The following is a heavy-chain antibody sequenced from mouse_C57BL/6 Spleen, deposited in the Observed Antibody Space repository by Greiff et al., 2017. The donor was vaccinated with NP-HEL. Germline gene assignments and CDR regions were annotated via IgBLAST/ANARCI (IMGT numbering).Heavy chain of an antibody. CDR2: IYPGSGST. Sequence: QVQLQQPGAELVKPGASVKMSCKASGYTFTSYWITWVKQRPGQGLEWIGDIYPGSGSTNYNEKFKSQATLTVDTSSSTAYMQLSSLTSEDSAVYYCARGRNSDYLYYFDYWGQGTTLTVSS. CDR1: GYTFTSYW. D-gene: IGHD2-4*01. V-gene: IGHV1-55*01. J-gene: IGHJ2*01. CDR3: ARGRNSDYLYYFDY.